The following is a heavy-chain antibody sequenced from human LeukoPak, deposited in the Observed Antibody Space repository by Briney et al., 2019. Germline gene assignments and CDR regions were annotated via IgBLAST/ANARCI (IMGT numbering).Heavy chain of an antibody. CDR1: GYTLTELS. CDR3: ATAVGIAAAGSGWFDP. D-gene: IGHD6-13*01. J-gene: IGHJ5*02. V-gene: IGHV1-24*01. CDR2: FDPEDGET. Sequence: ASVKVSCKVSGYTLTELSMHWVRQAPGKGLEWMGGFDPEDGETIYAQKFQGRVTMTADTSTDTAYMELSSLRSEDTAVYYCATAVGIAAAGSGWFDPWGQGTLVTVSS.